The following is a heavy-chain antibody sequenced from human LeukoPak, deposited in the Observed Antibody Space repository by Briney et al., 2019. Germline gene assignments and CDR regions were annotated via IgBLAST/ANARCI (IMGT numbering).Heavy chain of an antibody. D-gene: IGHD3-3*02. CDR3: ARAFYPGYYSYMAV. CDR1: GASISSGNDY. V-gene: IGHV4-39*07. J-gene: IGHJ6*03. Sequence: SETLSLTCTVSGASISSGNDYWGWIRQPPGKGLEWIGSIYYSGSTYYNPSLKSRVTISVDTSKNQFSLKLSSVTAADTAVYYCARAFYPGYYSYMAVWGKGTTVTVSS. CDR2: IYYSGST.